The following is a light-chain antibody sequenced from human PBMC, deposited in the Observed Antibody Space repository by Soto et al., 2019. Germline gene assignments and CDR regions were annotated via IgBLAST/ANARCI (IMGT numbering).Light chain of an antibody. V-gene: IGKV1-5*02. Sequence: DIQMTQFPSSLSASDGDRVPILCRASRSLTTWLAWYQQRPGKAPKLLIYNASNLEGGVPSRFSGSGSGTEFTLTISSLQPDDFATYYCQHYNSYQEAFGQGTKVDI. CDR2: NAS. CDR3: QHYNSYQEA. J-gene: IGKJ1*01. CDR1: RSLTTW.